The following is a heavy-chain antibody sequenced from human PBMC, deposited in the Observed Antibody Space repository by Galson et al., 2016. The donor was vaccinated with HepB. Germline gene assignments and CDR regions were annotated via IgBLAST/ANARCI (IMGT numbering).Heavy chain of an antibody. Sequence: SLRLSCAASGFSFSRYWMHWVRQAPGKGLVCVSRINKDGSSTSYADSVKGRFTISSDNAKNTLYLRMNSLRAEDPAVYYCARMESGGYDFWSGHYSWSGGMDVWGQGTTVTVSS. CDR3: ARMESGGYDFWSGHYSWSGGMDV. CDR1: GFSFSRYW. J-gene: IGHJ6*02. CDR2: INKDGSST. D-gene: IGHD3-3*01. V-gene: IGHV3-74*01.